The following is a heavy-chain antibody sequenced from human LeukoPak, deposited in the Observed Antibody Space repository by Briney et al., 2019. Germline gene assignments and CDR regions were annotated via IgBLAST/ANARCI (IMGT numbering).Heavy chain of an antibody. D-gene: IGHD6-19*01. CDR2: ISGSGGST. CDR1: GFTFSSYA. CDR3: AKDTPTLYSSGWYTDYFDY. J-gene: IGHJ4*02. Sequence: GGSLRLSCAASGFTFSSYAMSWVRQAPGKGLEWVSAISGSGGSTYYADSVKGRFTISRDNSKNTLYLQMNSLRAEDTAVYYCAKDTPTLYSSGWYTDYFDYWGQGTLVTVSS. V-gene: IGHV3-23*01.